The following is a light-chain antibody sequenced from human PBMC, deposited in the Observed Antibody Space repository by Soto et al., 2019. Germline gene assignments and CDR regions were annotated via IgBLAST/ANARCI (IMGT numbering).Light chain of an antibody. CDR3: SSYAGSNNLYV. Sequence: HSALTQPPSASGSPGQSVTISCTGTSSDVGGYNYVSWYQQHPGKAPKLMIYEVTKRPSGVPDRFSGSKSVNTASLTVSGLQTDDEADYYCSSYAGSNNLYVFGTGTKLTVL. CDR2: EVT. V-gene: IGLV2-8*01. J-gene: IGLJ1*01. CDR1: SSDVGGYNY.